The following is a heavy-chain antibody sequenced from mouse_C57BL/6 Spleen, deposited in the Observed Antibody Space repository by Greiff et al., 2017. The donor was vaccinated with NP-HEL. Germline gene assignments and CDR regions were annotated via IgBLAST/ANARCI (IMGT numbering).Heavy chain of an antibody. CDR3: ARTTVEGGYFDV. CDR1: GFSLTSYG. Sequence: VKLQESGPGLVQPSQSLSITCTVSGFSLTSYGVHWVRQSPGKGLEWLGVIWSGGSTDYNAAFISRLSISKDNSKSQVFFKMNSLQADDTAIYYCARTTVEGGYFDVWGTGTTVTVSS. V-gene: IGHV2-2*01. J-gene: IGHJ1*03. D-gene: IGHD1-1*01. CDR2: IWSGGST.